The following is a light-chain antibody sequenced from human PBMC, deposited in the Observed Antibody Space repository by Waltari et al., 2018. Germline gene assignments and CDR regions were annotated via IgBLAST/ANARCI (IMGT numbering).Light chain of an antibody. CDR2: EGS. V-gene: IGLV2-23*03. J-gene: IGLJ1*01. Sequence: QSALTQPASVSGSPGQSITISCTGTSIDVGSYNLVSWYQQHPGKAPKLMIYEGSKRPSGVSNRFSGSKSGNTASLTISGLQAEDEADYYCCSYAGSSTFERVFGTGTKVTVL. CDR3: CSYAGSSTFERV. CDR1: SIDVGSYNL.